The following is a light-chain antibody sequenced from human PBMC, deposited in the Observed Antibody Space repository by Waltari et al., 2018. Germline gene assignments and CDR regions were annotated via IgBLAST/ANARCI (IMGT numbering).Light chain of an antibody. CDR1: SGPVSSTSY. CDR2: NGK. J-gene: IGLJ3*02. V-gene: IGLV8-61*01. CDR3: SMYMGSGIWV. Sequence: TVLTQEPSLSVSPGGTVTLTCAFSSGPVSSTSYATWYQQAPGQAPRTLVYNGKGRSYGVPDRFSCSILGNQAALTITGAQADDESDYYCSMYMGSGIWVFGGGTKLTVL.